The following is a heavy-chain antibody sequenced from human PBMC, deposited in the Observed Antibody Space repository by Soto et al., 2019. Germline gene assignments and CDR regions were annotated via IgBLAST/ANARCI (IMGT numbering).Heavy chain of an antibody. V-gene: IGHV4-4*07. CDR1: GGSISSYY. CDR2: IYTSGST. CDR3: ARDRGAVAGMRSGFDWFDP. D-gene: IGHD6-19*01. Sequence: SETLSLTCTVSGGSISSYYWSWIRQPAGKGLEWIGRIYTSGSTNYNPSLKSRVTMSVDTSKNQFSLKLSSVTAADTAVYYCARDRGAVAGMRSGFDWFDPWGQGTLVTVSS. J-gene: IGHJ5*02.